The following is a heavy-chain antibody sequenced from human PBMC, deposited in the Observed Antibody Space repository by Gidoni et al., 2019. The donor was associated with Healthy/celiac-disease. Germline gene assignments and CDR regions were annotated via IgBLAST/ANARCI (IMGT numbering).Heavy chain of an antibody. D-gene: IGHD3-22*01. J-gene: IGHJ3*02. V-gene: IGHV1-46*01. CDR2: INPSGGSE. CDR1: GYTFTSYY. CDR3: ASDYALGYDSSGYAGDAFDI. Sequence: QVQLVQPGAEVKKPGASVKVSCKASGYTFTSYYMHWVRQAPGQGLEWMGIINPSGGSEIYAPKFQGRVNMTRDPSTSTVYMELSSLRSEDTAVYYCASDYALGYDSSGYAGDAFDIWGQGTMVTVSS.